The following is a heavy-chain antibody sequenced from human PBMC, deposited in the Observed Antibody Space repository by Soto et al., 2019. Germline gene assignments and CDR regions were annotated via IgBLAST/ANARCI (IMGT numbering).Heavy chain of an antibody. CDR2: MNPNSGNT. D-gene: IGHD4-4*01. CDR1: GYTFTSYD. CDR3: ARRRPSSNCGHFEY. V-gene: IGHV1-8*01. Sequence: QVQLVQSGAEVKKPGASVKVSCKASGYTFTSYDVNWVRQATGQGLEWMGWMNPNSGNTGYAQKFQGRVTMTRHNSINTAYMELSSLRSAETAVYYCARRRPSSNCGHFEYWGQGTLVIVSS. J-gene: IGHJ4*02.